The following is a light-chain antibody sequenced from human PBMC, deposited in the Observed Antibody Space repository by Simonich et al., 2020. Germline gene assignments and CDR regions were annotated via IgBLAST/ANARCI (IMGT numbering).Light chain of an antibody. Sequence: QSALTQPPSASGSPGQSVTISCTGTSSDVGGYNYVSWYQHHPGKAPKLMIYEVSKRTSGVPDRFSGSKSGNTASLTVSGLQAEDEADYYCSSYAGSNPLFGGGTKLTVL. J-gene: IGLJ2*01. CDR3: SSYAGSNPL. CDR1: SSDVGGYNY. V-gene: IGLV2-8*01. CDR2: EVS.